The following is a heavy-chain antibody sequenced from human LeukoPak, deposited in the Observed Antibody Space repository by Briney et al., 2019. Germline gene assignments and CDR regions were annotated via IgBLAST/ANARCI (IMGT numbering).Heavy chain of an antibody. V-gene: IGHV3-23*01. D-gene: IGHD5-12*01. J-gene: IGHJ4*02. CDR2: INGSGGST. CDR1: GFTFSSYV. Sequence: QPGGSLRLSCAASGFTFSSYVMSWVRQAPGKGLEWVSSINGSGGSTYYADSVKGRFTISRENSKNTLYLQMNSLRAEDTAVYYCAQSGLRGSLFDYWGQGTLATVSS. CDR3: AQSGLRGSLFDY.